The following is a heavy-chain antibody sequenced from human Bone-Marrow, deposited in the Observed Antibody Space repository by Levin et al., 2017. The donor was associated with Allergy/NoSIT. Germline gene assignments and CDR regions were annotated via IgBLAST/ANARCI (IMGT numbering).Heavy chain of an antibody. CDR1: GFNFRSHP. J-gene: IGHJ4*02. V-gene: IGHV3-30*01. CDR3: ARDVSGYHRGYLDV. CDR2: ISYDGKNQ. Sequence: GESLKISCEVSGFNFRSHPMHWVRQAPGKGLQWVALISYDGKNQYYSDSVKGRFTISRDTSQNTLYLHMDSLRTEDTAVYFCARDVSGYHRGYLDVWGRGTLVTVSS. D-gene: IGHD3-22*01.